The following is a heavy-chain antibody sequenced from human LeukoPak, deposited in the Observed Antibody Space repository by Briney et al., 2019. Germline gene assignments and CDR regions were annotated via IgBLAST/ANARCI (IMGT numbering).Heavy chain of an antibody. J-gene: IGHJ4*02. CDR3: ARVGLNGLGWELLARNDEYYFDY. V-gene: IGHV1-2*02. CDR2: INPNSGGT. D-gene: IGHD1-26*01. Sequence: ASVKVSCKASGYTFTGYYMHWERQAPGQGLEWMGWINPNSGGTNYAQKFQGRVTMTRDTSISTAYMELSRLRSDDTAVYYCARVGLNGLGWELLARNDEYYFDYWGQGTLVTVSS. CDR1: GYTFTGYY.